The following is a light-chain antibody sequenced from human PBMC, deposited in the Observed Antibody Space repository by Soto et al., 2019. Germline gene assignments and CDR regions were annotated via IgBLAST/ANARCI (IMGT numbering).Light chain of an antibody. CDR1: QSVLSSSDSKNY. Sequence: DIVMTQSPDSLAVSLGERATINCTSSQSVLSSSDSKNYLAWHQQKPGQPPKLLIYWASTRESGVPERFSGSGSGTDFALTISSLQAEDVAVYYCQQYYSNPITFGQGTRLEIK. CDR3: QQYYSNPIT. CDR2: WAS. V-gene: IGKV4-1*01. J-gene: IGKJ5*01.